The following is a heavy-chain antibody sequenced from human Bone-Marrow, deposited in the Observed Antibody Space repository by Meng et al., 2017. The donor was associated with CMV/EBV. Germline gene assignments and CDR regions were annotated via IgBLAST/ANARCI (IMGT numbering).Heavy chain of an antibody. CDR1: GFTVSSNY. V-gene: IGHV3-23*01. CDR2: ISGSGGST. J-gene: IGHJ4*02. Sequence: GGSLRLSCAASGFTVSSNYMSWVREAPGKGLEWVSAISGSGGSTYYADSVKGRFTISRDNSKNTLYLQMNSLRAEDTAVYYCAKGAQYYDILTPFDYWGQGTLVTGSS. D-gene: IGHD3-9*01. CDR3: AKGAQYYDILTPFDY.